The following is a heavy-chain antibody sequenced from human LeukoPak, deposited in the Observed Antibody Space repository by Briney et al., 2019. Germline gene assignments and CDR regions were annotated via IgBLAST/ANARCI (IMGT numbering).Heavy chain of an antibody. CDR2: IYHSGTT. D-gene: IGHD3-22*01. CDR3: ARDDNLITMIVVGAFDY. V-gene: IGHV4-4*02. CDR1: GGSISSSNW. J-gene: IGHJ4*02. Sequence: SETLSLTCAVSGGSISSSNWWSWVRQPPGKGLEWIGEIYHSGTTNYNPSLKSRVTISVDTSKNQFSLKLSSVSAADTAVYYCARDDNLITMIVVGAFDYWGQGTLVTVSS.